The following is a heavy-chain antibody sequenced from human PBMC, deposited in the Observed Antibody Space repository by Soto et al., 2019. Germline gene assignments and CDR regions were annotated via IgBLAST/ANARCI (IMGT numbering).Heavy chain of an antibody. J-gene: IGHJ6*01. CDR2: SRNRVNSDTT. Sequence: EVQLVESGGGLVQPGGSLRLSCAASGFTFSDHYMDWVRQAPGKVLEWVARSRNRVNSDTTEYGASGKGRFTISRDESRSSIYRQIQSLKNEDTAVYYCTRGLLGGAPSYAFHGMDVWGQGNTVTVSS. CDR3: TRGLLGGAPSYAFHGMDV. D-gene: IGHD1-26*01. CDR1: GFTFSDHY. V-gene: IGHV3-72*01.